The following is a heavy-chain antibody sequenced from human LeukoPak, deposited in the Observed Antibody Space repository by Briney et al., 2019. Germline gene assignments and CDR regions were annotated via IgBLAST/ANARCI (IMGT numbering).Heavy chain of an antibody. J-gene: IGHJ4*02. V-gene: IGHV3-30-3*01. Sequence: PGRSLRLSCATSGFTFSMSAMHWVRLAPGKGLDWVAVISFDGGNKFYADSVKGRFSISRDNSKNTLYLQMNSLGLDDTAVYYCAKGAERGFDFSNSLQSWGQGTLVTVSS. CDR1: GFTFSMSA. CDR3: AKGAERGFDFSNSLQS. D-gene: IGHD4-11*01. CDR2: ISFDGGNK.